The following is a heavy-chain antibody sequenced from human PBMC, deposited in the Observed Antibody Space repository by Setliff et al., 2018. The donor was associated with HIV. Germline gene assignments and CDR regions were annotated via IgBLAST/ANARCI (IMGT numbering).Heavy chain of an antibody. CDR2: IYTSGST. V-gene: IGHV4-4*09. CDR3: ARGRMGYYGSGSYLP. D-gene: IGHD3-10*01. CDR1: GGSISSYY. Sequence: SETLSLTCTVSGGSISSYYWSWIRQPPGKGLEWIGYIYTSGSTNSNPSLKSRVTISADTSKNQFSLKLTSVTAADTAVYYCARGRMGYYGSGSYLPWGQGMLVTVSS. J-gene: IGHJ5*02.